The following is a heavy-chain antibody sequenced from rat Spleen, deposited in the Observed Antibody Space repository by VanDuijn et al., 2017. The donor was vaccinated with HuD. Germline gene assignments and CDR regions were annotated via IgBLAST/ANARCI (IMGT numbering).Heavy chain of an antibody. CDR1: GFTFSYFG. Sequence: EVQLVESGGGLVQPGTSLKLSCVASGFTFSYFGMAWVRQTPTKGLEWVASINTSGGGKTYYRDSVQGRFTISRDNAKSNLYLQMDSLRSEDTATYYCARDSTYASLDYWGQGVTVTVSS. J-gene: IGHJ2*01. CDR3: ARDSTYASLDY. V-gene: IGHV5S13*01. CDR2: INTSGGGKT. D-gene: IGHD1-2*01.